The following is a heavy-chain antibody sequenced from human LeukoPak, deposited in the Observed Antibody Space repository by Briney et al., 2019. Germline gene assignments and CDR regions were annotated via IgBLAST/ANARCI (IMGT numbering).Heavy chain of an antibody. D-gene: IGHD3-3*01. Sequence: SETLSLTCTVSGGSISSGSYYWSWIRQPAGKGLEWIGRIYTSGSTNYNPSLKSRVTISVDTSKNQFSLKLSSVTAADTAVYYCARDRGGVVIDWFDPWGQGTLVTVSS. V-gene: IGHV4-61*02. CDR2: IYTSGST. CDR1: GGSISSGSYY. J-gene: IGHJ5*02. CDR3: ARDRGGVVIDWFDP.